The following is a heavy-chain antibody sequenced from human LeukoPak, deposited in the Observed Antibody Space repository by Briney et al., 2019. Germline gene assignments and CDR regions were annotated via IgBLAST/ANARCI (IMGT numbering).Heavy chain of an antibody. CDR3: ARGRYDSSGGHDY. J-gene: IGHJ4*02. Sequence: KPSETLSLTCAVYGESFSGYYWSWIRQPPGRGLEWIGEINHSGSTNYNPSLKSRVTISVDTSKNQFSLKLSSVTAADTAVYYCARGRYDSSGGHDYWGQGTLVTVSS. V-gene: IGHV4-34*01. CDR2: INHSGST. D-gene: IGHD3-22*01. CDR1: GESFSGYY.